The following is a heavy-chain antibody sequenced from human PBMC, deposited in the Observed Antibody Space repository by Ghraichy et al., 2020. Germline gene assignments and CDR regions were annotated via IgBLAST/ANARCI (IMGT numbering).Heavy chain of an antibody. Sequence: GGSLNISCAASGFTFGNYWMSWVRQAPGTGLEWVANINQDGSQTYYVDSVEGRFTISRDNAKNSLYLQMNSLRAEDTAIFYCARAGNVGSVDRWGQGTQVTVSS. V-gene: IGHV3-7*03. CDR3: ARAGNVGSVDR. D-gene: IGHD3-10*01. CDR1: GFTFGNYW. J-gene: IGHJ4*02. CDR2: INQDGSQT.